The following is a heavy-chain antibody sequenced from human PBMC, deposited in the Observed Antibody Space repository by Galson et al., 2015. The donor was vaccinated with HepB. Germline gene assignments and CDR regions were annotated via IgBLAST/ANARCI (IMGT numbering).Heavy chain of an antibody. J-gene: IGHJ6*02. Sequence: SLRLSCAAPGFTFSAYSMNWVRQAPGKGLEWISYVGSSSTNIYNADSVKGRFTFSRDNAKNSLYLQMNSLRAEDTAVYYCARAGSSLPYGMDVWGQGTTVTVSS. CDR1: GFTFSAYS. V-gene: IGHV3-48*01. CDR3: ARAGSSLPYGMDV. CDR2: VGSSSTNI. D-gene: IGHD2-15*01.